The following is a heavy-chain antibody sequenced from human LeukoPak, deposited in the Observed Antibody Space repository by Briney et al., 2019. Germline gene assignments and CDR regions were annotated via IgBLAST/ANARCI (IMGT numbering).Heavy chain of an antibody. CDR1: GYTFTSYD. D-gene: IGHD6-13*01. CDR3: ARGIAAADYYYYYYMDV. Sequence: ASVKVSCKASGYTFTSYDINWVRQATGQGLEWMVWMNPNSSNTGYAQKFQGRVTMTRNTSISTAYMELSSLRSEETAVYYCARGIAAADYYYYYYMDVWGKGTTVTVSS. CDR2: MNPNSSNT. J-gene: IGHJ6*03. V-gene: IGHV1-8*01.